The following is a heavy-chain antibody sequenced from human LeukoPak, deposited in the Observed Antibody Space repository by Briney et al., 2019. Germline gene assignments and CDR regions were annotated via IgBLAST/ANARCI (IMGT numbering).Heavy chain of an antibody. J-gene: IGHJ4*02. CDR2: ISSSSSYI. CDR1: GFTFSSYS. V-gene: IGHV3-21*01. CDR3: ARDFVSIYDISTGYPYDY. D-gene: IGHD3-9*01. Sequence: GGSLRLSCAASGFTFSSYSMNWVRQAPGKGLEWVSSISSSSSYIYYADSVKGRFTISRDNAKNSLYLQMNSLRAEDTAVYYCARDFVSIYDISTGYPYDYWGQGTLVTVSS.